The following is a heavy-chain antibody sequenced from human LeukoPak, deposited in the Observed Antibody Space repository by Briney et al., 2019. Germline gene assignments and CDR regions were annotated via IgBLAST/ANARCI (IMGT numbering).Heavy chain of an antibody. J-gene: IGHJ6*04. V-gene: IGHV4-4*07. CDR1: GGFITDYY. D-gene: IGHD1-26*01. Sequence: SETLSLTCTVSGGFITDYYWTWIRQPAGKGLEWVGRIYSTGSIDYNPSLKSRVTLSVDTSRNQFSLKVTSVTVADTAVYFCARAGRPYYYYSMDVWGEGTTVTVSS. CDR2: IYSTGSI. CDR3: ARAGRPYYYYSMDV.